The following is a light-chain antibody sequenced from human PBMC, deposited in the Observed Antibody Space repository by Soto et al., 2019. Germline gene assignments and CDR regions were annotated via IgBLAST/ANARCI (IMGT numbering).Light chain of an antibody. CDR2: EVT. CDR3: SSYTSTNPYV. J-gene: IGLJ1*01. V-gene: IGLV2-14*01. Sequence: QRVRSHPASVPWSPGHSITISCIGTRTDIGGYNFVSWFQQHPGKAPKLIIFEVTNRPSGVSNRFSGSKSGNTASLTISGLQPAEEANYYCSSYTSTNPYVFGSGTKVTVL. CDR1: RTDIGGYNF.